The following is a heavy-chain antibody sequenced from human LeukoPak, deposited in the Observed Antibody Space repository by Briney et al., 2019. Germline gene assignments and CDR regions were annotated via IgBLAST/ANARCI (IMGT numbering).Heavy chain of an antibody. D-gene: IGHD6-19*01. J-gene: IGHJ4*02. CDR3: AKQQVAGPDFDY. V-gene: IGHV3-23*01. CDR2: ISGIGGST. CDR1: GFTFSSYA. Sequence: PGGSLRLSCAASGFTFSSYAMSWVRQAPGKGLEWVSAISGIGGSTYYADSVKGRFTISRDNSKSTLYLQMNSLRAEDTAVYYCAKQQVAGPDFDYWGQGTLVTVPS.